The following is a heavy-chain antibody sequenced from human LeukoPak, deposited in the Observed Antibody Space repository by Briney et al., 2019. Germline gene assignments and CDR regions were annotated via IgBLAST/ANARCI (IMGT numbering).Heavy chain of an antibody. J-gene: IGHJ5*02. D-gene: IGHD4-11*01. CDR3: ARVSHSPS. CDR2: IYHSGST. CDR1: GYSISSGYY. Sequence: SETLSLTCTVSGYSISSGYYWGWIRQPPGKGLEWIGSIYHSGSTYYNPSLKSRVTISVDTSKNQFSLKLSSVTAADTAVYYCARVSHSPSWGQGTLVTVSS. V-gene: IGHV4-38-2*02.